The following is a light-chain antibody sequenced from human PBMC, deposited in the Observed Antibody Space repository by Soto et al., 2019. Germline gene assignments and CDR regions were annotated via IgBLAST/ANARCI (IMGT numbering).Light chain of an antibody. J-gene: IGLJ3*02. Sequence: QSALTQPASVSGSPGQSITISCTGTTSDVGAYNLVSWYQQHPGRAPKLFIFDVSDRPSGVSDRFSGSKSGNTASLTISGLLAEDEASYYCSAYTNTSTLVFGGGTKLTVL. CDR2: DVS. V-gene: IGLV2-14*02. CDR3: SAYTNTSTLV. CDR1: TSDVGAYNL.